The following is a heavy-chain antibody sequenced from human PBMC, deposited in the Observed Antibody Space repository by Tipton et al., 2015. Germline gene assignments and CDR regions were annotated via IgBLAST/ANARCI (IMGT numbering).Heavy chain of an antibody. CDR1: NASISSDDYY. Sequence: TLSLTCTVSNASISSDDYYWTWIRQHPGKGLQWIGCIDDIGNTYHNPSLESRLSISADRSTNQFSLKLTSVTAADTAVYYCARDAGIVAAPSRYFHYWGQGTLVTVSS. D-gene: IGHD2-15*01. CDR3: ARDAGIVAAPSRYFHY. V-gene: IGHV4-31*03. CDR2: IDDIGNT. J-gene: IGHJ1*01.